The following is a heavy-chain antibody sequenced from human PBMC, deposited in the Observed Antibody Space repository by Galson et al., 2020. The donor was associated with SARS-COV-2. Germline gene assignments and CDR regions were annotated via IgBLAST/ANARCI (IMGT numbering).Heavy chain of an antibody. V-gene: IGHV3-33*01. D-gene: IGHD6-13*01. Sequence: GESLKISCAASGFTFSSYGMHWVRQAPGKGLEWVAVIWYDGSNKYYADSVKGRFTISRDNSKNTLYLQMNSLRAEDTAVYYCARETNIAAAGTALDYWGQGTLVTVSS. CDR1: GFTFSSYG. CDR3: ARETNIAAAGTALDY. J-gene: IGHJ4*02. CDR2: IWYDGSNK.